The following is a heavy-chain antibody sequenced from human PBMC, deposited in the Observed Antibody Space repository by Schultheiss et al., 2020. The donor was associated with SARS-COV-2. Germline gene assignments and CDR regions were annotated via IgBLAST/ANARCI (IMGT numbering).Heavy chain of an antibody. CDR2: IYHSGST. V-gene: IGHV4-39*07. J-gene: IGHJ5*02. Sequence: SETLSLTCTVSGGSITSSSYYWGWIRQPPGKGLEWIGEIYHSGSTNYNPSLKSRVTISVDTSKNQFSLKLSSVTAADTAVYYCARVSYYDSSGWFDPWGQGTLVTVSS. CDR1: GGSITSSSYY. D-gene: IGHD3-22*01. CDR3: ARVSYYDSSGWFDP.